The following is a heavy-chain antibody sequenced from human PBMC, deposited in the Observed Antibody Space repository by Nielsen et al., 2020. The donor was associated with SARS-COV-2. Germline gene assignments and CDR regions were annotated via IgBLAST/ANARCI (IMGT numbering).Heavy chain of an antibody. CDR3: ARVSSTRHFGRHYYYYYYMDV. J-gene: IGHJ6*03. V-gene: IGHV4-31*03. CDR1: GGSISSGGYY. CDR2: IYYSGST. D-gene: IGHD2-2*01. Sequence: SETLSLTCTVSGGSISSGGYYWSWIRQHPGKGLEWIGYIYYSGSTYYNPSLKSRVTISVDTSKNQFSLKLSSVTAADTAVYYCARVSSTRHFGRHYYYYYYMDVWGKGTTVTVSS.